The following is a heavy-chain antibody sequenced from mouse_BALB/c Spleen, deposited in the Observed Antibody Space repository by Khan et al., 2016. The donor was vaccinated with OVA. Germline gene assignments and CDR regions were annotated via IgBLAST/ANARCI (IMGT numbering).Heavy chain of an antibody. D-gene: IGHD2-14*01. CDR3: ARAYYRYDGYYAMDY. V-gene: IGHV2-6-4*01. Sequence: QVQLKESGPGLVAPSQSLSITCTVSGFSLSRYSVHWVRQPPGKGLEWLGMIWGDGSTDYNSALKSRLSISKDNSKSHVFLKMNSLQTDDTAMYXCARAYYRYDGYYAMDYWGQGTSVTVSS. CDR2: IWGDGST. CDR1: GFSLSRYS. J-gene: IGHJ4*01.